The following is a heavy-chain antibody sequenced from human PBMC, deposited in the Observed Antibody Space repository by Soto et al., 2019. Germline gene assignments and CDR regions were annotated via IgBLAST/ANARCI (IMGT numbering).Heavy chain of an antibody. CDR3: ARVSHIVVVPAVRGAFDI. CDR1: GGSMSGYY. Sequence: QVQLQESGPGLEKASETLSLTCTVSGGSMSGYYWSWIRQRPGKGLEWIGFIYDSGTTNYDPSLKSRGTISIDTSKNQFSLKLTSVTAADTAVYYCARVSHIVVVPAVRGAFDIWGQGTMITVPS. V-gene: IGHV4-59*01. J-gene: IGHJ3*02. CDR2: IYDSGTT. D-gene: IGHD2-21*02.